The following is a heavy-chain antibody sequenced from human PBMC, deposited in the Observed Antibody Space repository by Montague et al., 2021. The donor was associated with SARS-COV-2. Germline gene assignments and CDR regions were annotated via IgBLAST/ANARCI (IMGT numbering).Heavy chain of an antibody. CDR3: ARREYSYGWGD. V-gene: IGHV4-39*01. CDR1: GGPISGSSDY. CDR2: VDYSGNT. D-gene: IGHD5-18*01. J-gene: IGHJ4*02. Sequence: SETLSLTCTVTGGPISGSSDYWGWIRQSPGKGLEWIASVDYSGNTYYSPSLKSRLTISVDTSKNQFSLKLNSVTAADTALYYCARREYSYGWGDWGQGTLVPVSS.